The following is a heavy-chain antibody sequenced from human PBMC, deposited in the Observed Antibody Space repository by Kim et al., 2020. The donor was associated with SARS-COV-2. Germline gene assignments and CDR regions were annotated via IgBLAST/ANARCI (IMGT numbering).Heavy chain of an antibody. V-gene: IGHV1-58*01. CDR3: AAAYYYDSSGYPYYFDY. D-gene: IGHD3-22*01. Sequence: SVKVSCKASGFTFTSSAVQWVRQARGQRLEWIGWIVVGSGNTNYAQKFQERVTITRDMSTSTAYMELSSLRSEDTAVYYCAAAYYYDSSGYPYYFDYWGQGTLVTVPS. J-gene: IGHJ4*02. CDR2: IVVGSGNT. CDR1: GFTFTSSA.